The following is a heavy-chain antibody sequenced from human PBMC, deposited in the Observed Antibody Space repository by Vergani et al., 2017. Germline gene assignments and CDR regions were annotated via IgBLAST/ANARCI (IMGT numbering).Heavy chain of an antibody. J-gene: IGHJ3*02. CDR3: ARNLGYCSSTSCYSDAFDI. D-gene: IGHD2-2*01. Sequence: EVQLVESGGGLVQPGGSLRLSCAASGFTFSRYEMNWVRQAPGKGLEWVSYISSSGSTIYYADSVKGRVTISRDNAKNSLYLQMNSLRAEDTAVYYCARNLGYCSSTSCYSDAFDIWGQGTMVTVSS. V-gene: IGHV3-48*03. CDR1: GFTFSRYE. CDR2: ISSSGSTI.